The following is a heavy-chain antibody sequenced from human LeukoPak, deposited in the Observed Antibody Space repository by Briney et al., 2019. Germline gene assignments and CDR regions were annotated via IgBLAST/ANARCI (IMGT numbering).Heavy chain of an antibody. D-gene: IGHD1-1*01. CDR1: GFTFSKAW. CDR3: ATGNGGYYGF. CDR2: IKKAADGGTT. J-gene: IGHJ4*02. V-gene: IGHV3-15*05. Sequence: GGSLRLSCEASGFTFSKAWMTWVRQAPGKGLEWVGRIKKAADGGTTDYTESVKGRFTMSRDDSKKTLYLQMDSLKLEDTAIYYCATGNGGYYGFWGQGTLVTVSS.